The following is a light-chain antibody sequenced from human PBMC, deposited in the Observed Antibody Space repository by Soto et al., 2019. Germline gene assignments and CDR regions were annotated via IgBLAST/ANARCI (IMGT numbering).Light chain of an antibody. Sequence: SYELTQPPSVSVSPGQTASITCSGAKLGDKYACWYQQKPGQSPVLVIYKESKRPSGIPGRFSGSNSGNTATLTISGTQAMDEADYYCQAWDSSIVVFGGGTKLTVL. J-gene: IGLJ2*01. CDR2: KES. V-gene: IGLV3-1*01. CDR1: KLGDKY. CDR3: QAWDSSIVV.